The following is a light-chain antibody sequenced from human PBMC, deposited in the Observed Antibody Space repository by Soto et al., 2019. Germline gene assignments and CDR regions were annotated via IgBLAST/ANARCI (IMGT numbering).Light chain of an antibody. J-gene: IGLJ1*01. V-gene: IGLV1-40*01. CDR3: QSYDSSLSGGV. Sequence: QSALTQPPSVSVAPGQRVTISCTGSSSNIGAGYDVHWYQQLPGTAPKLLIYGNSNRPSGVPDRFSGSKSGTSASLAITGLQAEDEADYYCQSYDSSLSGGVFGTGTKVTVL. CDR2: GNS. CDR1: SSNIGAGYD.